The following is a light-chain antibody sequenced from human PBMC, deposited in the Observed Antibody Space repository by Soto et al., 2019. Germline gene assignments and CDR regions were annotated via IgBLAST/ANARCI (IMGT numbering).Light chain of an antibody. CDR3: QPYYSTPYT. CDR1: QSVLYSSNNKNY. Sequence: DIVMTQSPDSLAVSLGERATINCKSSQSVLYSSNNKNYLAWYQQKPGQPPKLLIYWASTRESGVPDRFSGSGSGKDFTLTISSLQAEDVAVYYCQPYYSTPYTFGQGTKLEIK. CDR2: WAS. V-gene: IGKV4-1*01. J-gene: IGKJ2*01.